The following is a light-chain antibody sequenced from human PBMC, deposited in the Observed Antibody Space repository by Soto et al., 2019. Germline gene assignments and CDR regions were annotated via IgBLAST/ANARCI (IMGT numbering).Light chain of an antibody. Sequence: EIVLTQSPGTLSLSQGERATLSCRASQSISSTYLAWYQQKPGQAPRLLIFGASSRATGIPDRFSGSGSGTDFTLTISGLEPEDFAVYYCQQYGSSLMYTFGQGTKLEIK. V-gene: IGKV3-20*01. CDR2: GAS. J-gene: IGKJ2*01. CDR1: QSISSTY. CDR3: QQYGSSLMYT.